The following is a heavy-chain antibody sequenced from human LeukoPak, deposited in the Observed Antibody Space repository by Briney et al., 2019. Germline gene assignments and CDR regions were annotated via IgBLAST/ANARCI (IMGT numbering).Heavy chain of an antibody. Sequence: GGSLRLSCAASGFTSSSYWMHWVRQAPGKGLVWVSRINSDATTTSYADSVKGRFTVSRDNAKNTLYLQMNSLRAEDTAMYYCARVGTTGLDWGQGTLVTVSS. CDR2: INSDATTT. CDR1: GFTSSSYW. J-gene: IGHJ4*02. D-gene: IGHD1-1*01. V-gene: IGHV3-74*01. CDR3: ARVGTTGLD.